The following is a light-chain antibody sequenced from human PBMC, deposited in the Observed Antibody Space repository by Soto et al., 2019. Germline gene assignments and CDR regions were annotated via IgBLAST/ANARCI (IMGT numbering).Light chain of an antibody. CDR2: DIA. CDR1: SRDVGAYNF. J-gene: IGLJ3*02. CDR3: SSYTTINNLWV. Sequence: QSALTQPASVSGSPGQSVTISCTGISRDVGAYNFVSWYQQHPGRAPQLIIFDIADRPSGVSSRFSGSRSGSTASLTISGLQAEDEADYYCSSYTTINNLWVFGGGTTLTVL. V-gene: IGLV2-14*03.